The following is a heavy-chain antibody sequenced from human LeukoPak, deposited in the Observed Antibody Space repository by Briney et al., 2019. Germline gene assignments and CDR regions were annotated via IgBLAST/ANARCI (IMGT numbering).Heavy chain of an antibody. J-gene: IGHJ4*02. CDR2: INHCGST. Sequence: SETLSLTCAVYGGSFSGYYWSWIRQPPGKGLEWIGEINHCGSTNYNPSLKSRVTISVDTSKNQFSLKLSSVTAADTAVYYCARSVPAAPFDYWGQGTLVTVSS. V-gene: IGHV4-34*01. CDR1: GGSFSGYY. CDR3: ARSVPAAPFDY. D-gene: IGHD2-2*01.